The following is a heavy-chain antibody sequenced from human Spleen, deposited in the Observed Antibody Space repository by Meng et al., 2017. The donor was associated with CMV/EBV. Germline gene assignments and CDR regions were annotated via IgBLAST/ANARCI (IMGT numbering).Heavy chain of an antibody. Sequence: GESLKISCAASGFTFSSYEMNWVRQAPGKGLEWVGHVKSKTNGGTTDYAAPVKGRFTISRDDSKNTLYLQMNSLKTEDTAVYYCTTSPFDPWGQGTQVTVSS. V-gene: IGHV3-15*07. J-gene: IGHJ5*02. CDR2: VKSKTNGGTT. CDR1: GFTFSSYE. CDR3: TTSPFDP.